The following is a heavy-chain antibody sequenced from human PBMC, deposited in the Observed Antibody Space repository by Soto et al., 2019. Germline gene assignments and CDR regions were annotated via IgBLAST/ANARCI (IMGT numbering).Heavy chain of an antibody. CDR2: IFNNGST. Sequence: SETLSLTCTVSGSSIRNSYYFWGWIRQPPGKGLEWIGSIFNNGSTHHNPSLKSRVTISLEASKSQFSLRLNSVTAADTAVYYCARLGAYYQSLDPWGPGTLVTVSS. D-gene: IGHD2-21*01. J-gene: IGHJ5*02. CDR3: ARLGAYYQSLDP. V-gene: IGHV4-39*01. CDR1: GSSIRNSYYF.